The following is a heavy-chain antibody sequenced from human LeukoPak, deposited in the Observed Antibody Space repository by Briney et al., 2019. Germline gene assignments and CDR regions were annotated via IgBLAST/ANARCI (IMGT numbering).Heavy chain of an antibody. CDR3: TTDRGVADLPLFGY. D-gene: IGHD3-10*01. CDR2: IKSKTGRGTI. J-gene: IGHJ4*02. V-gene: IGHV3-15*01. CDR1: GFTFNNGW. Sequence: PGGSLRLSCAASGFTFNNGWMSWVRQAPGKGLEWVGHIKSKTGRGTIDYAAPVKGRFTISRDDSKNTLYLRMNSLKTEDTALYYCTTDRGVADLPLFGYWGQGTLVTVSS.